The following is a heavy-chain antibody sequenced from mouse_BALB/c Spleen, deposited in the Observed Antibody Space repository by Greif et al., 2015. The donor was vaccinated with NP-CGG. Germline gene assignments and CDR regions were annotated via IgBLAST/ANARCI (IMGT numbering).Heavy chain of an antibody. J-gene: IGHJ2*01. CDR2: IWGGGST. Sequence: VQLQQSGPGLVQPSQSLSITCTVSGFSLISYGVHWVRQSPGKGLEWLGVIWGGGSTDYNAAFISRLSISKDNSKSXVFFKMNSLQANDTAIYYCARTDYWGQGTTLTVSS. CDR3: ARTDY. V-gene: IGHV2-2*02. CDR1: GFSLISYG.